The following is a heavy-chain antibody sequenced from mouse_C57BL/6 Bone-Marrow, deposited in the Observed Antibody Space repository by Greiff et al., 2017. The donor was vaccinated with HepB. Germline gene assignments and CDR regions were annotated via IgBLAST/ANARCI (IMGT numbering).Heavy chain of an antibody. D-gene: IGHD1-1*01. V-gene: IGHV14-3*01. CDR3: ARWIYYYGSSPFAMDY. CDR2: IDPANGNT. CDR1: DFNIKNTY. J-gene: IGHJ4*01. Sequence: VQLQQSVAELVRPGASVKLSCTASDFNIKNTYMHWVKQRPEQGLEWIGRIDPANGNTKYAPKFQGKATITADTSSNTAYLQLSSLTSEDTAIYYCARWIYYYGSSPFAMDYWGQGTSVTVSS.